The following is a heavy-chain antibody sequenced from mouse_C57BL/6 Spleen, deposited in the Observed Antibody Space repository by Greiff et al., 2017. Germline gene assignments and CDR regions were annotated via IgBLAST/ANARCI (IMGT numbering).Heavy chain of an antibody. J-gene: IGHJ1*03. CDR3: ARGRYYYGSSPVFDV. CDR1: GYTFTDYN. V-gene: IGHV1-22*01. CDR2: INPNNGGT. D-gene: IGHD1-1*01. Sequence: EVQMQQSGPELVKPGASVKMSCKASGYTFTDYNMHWVKQSHGKSLEWIGYINPNNGGTSYNQKFKGEATLTVNKSSSTSYLELRSLTSEDSAVYYCARGRYYYGSSPVFDVWGTGTTVTVSS.